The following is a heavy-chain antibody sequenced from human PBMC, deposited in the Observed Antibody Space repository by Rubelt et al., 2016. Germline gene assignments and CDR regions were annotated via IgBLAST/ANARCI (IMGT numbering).Heavy chain of an antibody. V-gene: IGHV1-2*02. CDR1: GYTFTGYY. D-gene: IGHD1-26*01. CDR3: ARGRELIDY. Sequence: QVQLVQSGAEVKKPGDSVKVSCKASGYTFTGYYMHWVRKAPGKGLEGRGWNNPNRGGTHDAQKFQGRVTMTRDTSISTAYMGLSRLRSDDTAVYYCARGRELIDYWGQGTLVTVSS. J-gene: IGHJ4*02. CDR2: NNPNRGGT.